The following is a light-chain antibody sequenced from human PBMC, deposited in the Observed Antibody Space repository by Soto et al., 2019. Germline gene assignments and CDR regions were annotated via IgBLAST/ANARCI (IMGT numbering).Light chain of an antibody. CDR3: SSYTSIGSQA. V-gene: IGLV2-14*01. CDR2: DVS. CDR1: SSDVGGYKY. J-gene: IGLJ2*01. Sequence: QSALTQPASVSGSPGQSITISCTGTSSDVGGYKYVSWYQQHPGTAPKFMIYDVSNRPSGVSNRFSGSKSGNTASLTISGLQAEDEADYYCSSYTSIGSQAFGGGTKLTVL.